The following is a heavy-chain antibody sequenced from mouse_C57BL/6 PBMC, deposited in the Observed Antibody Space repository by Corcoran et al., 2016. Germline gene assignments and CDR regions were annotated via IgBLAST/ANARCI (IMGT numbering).Heavy chain of an antibody. CDR3: ARSGTTVFDY. D-gene: IGHD1-1*01. V-gene: IGHV1-76*01. Sequence: QVQLKQSGAELVRPGVSVKLSCKASGYTFTDYYINWVKQRPGQGLEWIARIYPGSGNTYYNEKFKGKATLTAEKSSSTAYMQLSSLTSEDSAVYFCARSGTTVFDYWGQGTTLTVSS. CDR2: IYPGSGNT. J-gene: IGHJ2*01. CDR1: GYTFTDYY.